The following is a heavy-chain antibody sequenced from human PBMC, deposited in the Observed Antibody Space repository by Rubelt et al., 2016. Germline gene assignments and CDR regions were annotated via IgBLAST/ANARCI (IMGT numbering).Heavy chain of an antibody. Sequence: QVQLHQWGGGLLKPSETLSLTCAVDGEPFRGYSWTWIRQPPGGGLEWIGEINHSGSTNYNPSLKSRVTISVDTSKNQFSLKWRCVTAADTAVYYCARGRTGGSRAASYWGQGTLVTVSS. CDR3: ARGRTGGSRAASY. CDR1: GEPFRGYS. CDR2: INHSGST. V-gene: IGHV4-34*01. D-gene: IGHD3-10*01. J-gene: IGHJ4*02.